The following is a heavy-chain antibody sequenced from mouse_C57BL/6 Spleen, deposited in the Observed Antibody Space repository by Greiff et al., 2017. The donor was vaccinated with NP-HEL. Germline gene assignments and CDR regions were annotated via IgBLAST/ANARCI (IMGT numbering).Heavy chain of an antibody. Sequence: QVQLQQSGAELAKPGASVKLSCKASGYTFTSYWMHWVKQRPGQGLEWIGYINPSSGYTKYNQKFKGKATLTVDKSSSTAYMQLNSLTSEDSAVYYCASYDAIDYWGQGTTLTVSS. D-gene: IGHD2-3*01. CDR1: GYTFTSYW. CDR2: INPSSGYT. CDR3: ASYDAIDY. J-gene: IGHJ2*01. V-gene: IGHV1-7*01.